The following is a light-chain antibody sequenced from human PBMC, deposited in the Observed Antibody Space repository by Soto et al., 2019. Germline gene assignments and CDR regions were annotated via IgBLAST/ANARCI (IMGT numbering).Light chain of an antibody. Sequence: DIKMTQSPSTLSASVGERVRTPCRDSQSISSWLAWYQQKPGKAPKLLIHDASTLERGVPSRFSGSGSGTDFTLTISSLQPEDFAIYFCQQYFILWTFGQGTKVDIK. CDR3: QQYFILWT. V-gene: IGKV1-5*01. J-gene: IGKJ1*01. CDR1: QSISSW. CDR2: DAS.